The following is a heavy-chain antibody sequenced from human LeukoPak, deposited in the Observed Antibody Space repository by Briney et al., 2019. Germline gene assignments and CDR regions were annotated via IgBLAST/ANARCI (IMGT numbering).Heavy chain of an antibody. Sequence: GGSLRLSCAASGFTFSSYSMNWVRQAPGKGLEWVPYISSSSSTIYYADSVKGRFTISRDNAKNSLYLQMNSLRAEDTAVYYCANGHYYDSSGAFDIWGQGTMVTVSS. CDR2: ISSSSSTI. J-gene: IGHJ3*02. V-gene: IGHV3-48*01. D-gene: IGHD3-22*01. CDR1: GFTFSSYS. CDR3: ANGHYYDSSGAFDI.